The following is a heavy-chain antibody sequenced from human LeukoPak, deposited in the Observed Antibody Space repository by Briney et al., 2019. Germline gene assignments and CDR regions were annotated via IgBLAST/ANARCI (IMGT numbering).Heavy chain of an antibody. CDR1: GYTFSIYG. Sequence: GASVKVSCKASGYTFSIYGISWVRQAPGQGLEWMGWISGYNGNTKYAQKAQGRVTMTTDTSTNTAYMDLRNLRSDDTAVYYCTRDRPSDYNFGWFFDVWGRGTLVTVSS. CDR2: ISGYNGNT. V-gene: IGHV1-18*01. D-gene: IGHD4-11*01. J-gene: IGHJ2*01. CDR3: TRDRPSDYNFGWFFDV.